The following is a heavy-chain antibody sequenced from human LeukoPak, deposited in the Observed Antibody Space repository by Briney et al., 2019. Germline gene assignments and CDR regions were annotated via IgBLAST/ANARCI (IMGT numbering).Heavy chain of an antibody. J-gene: IGHJ6*02. CDR3: ARGGYRRGYSYGYGGKAAPRGYYGMDV. CDR2: IWYDGSNK. D-gene: IGHD5-18*01. CDR1: GFTFSSYG. V-gene: IGHV3-33*01. Sequence: PGRSLRLSCAASGFTFSSYGMHWVRQAPGKGLEWVAVIWYDGSNKYYADSVKGRFTISRDNSKNTLYLQMNSLRAEDTAVYYCARGGYRRGYSYGYGGKAAPRGYYGMDVWGQGTTVTVSS.